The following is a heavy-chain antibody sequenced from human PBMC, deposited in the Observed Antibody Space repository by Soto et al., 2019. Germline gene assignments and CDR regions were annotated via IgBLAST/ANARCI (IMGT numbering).Heavy chain of an antibody. CDR3: TRREYSSSSPKAYYYYMDV. CDR2: IRSKANSYAT. J-gene: IGHJ6*03. Sequence: GGSLRLSCAASGFTFSGSAMHWVRQASGKGLEWVGRIRSKANSYATAYAASVKGGFTISRDDSKNTAYLQMNSLKTEDTAVYYCTRREYSSSSPKAYYYYMDVWGKGTTVTVSS. CDR1: GFTFSGSA. D-gene: IGHD6-6*01. V-gene: IGHV3-73*01.